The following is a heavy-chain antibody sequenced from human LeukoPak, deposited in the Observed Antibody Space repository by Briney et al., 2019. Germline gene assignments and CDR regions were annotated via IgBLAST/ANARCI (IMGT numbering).Heavy chain of an antibody. CDR1: GGTFSSYA. CDR2: IIPIFGTA. J-gene: IGHJ4*02. Sequence: SVKVSCKASGGTFSSYAISWVRQAPGQGLEWMGGIIPIFGTANYAQKFQGRVTITTDESTSTAYMELSSLRSEDTAVYYCARRPNWWGPTYFDYWDQGTLVTVSS. D-gene: IGHD2-8*02. V-gene: IGHV1-69*05. CDR3: ARRPNWWGPTYFDY.